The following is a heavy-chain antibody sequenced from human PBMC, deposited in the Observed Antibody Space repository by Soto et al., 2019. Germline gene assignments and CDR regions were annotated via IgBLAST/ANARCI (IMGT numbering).Heavy chain of an antibody. CDR3: AKKEPYYYYGMDV. D-gene: IGHD1-26*01. CDR1: GFTFSSYA. Sequence: PGGSLRLSCAASGFTFSSYAMSWVRQAPGEGLEWVSAISGSGGSTYCADSVKGRFTISRDNSKNTLYLQMNSLRAEDTAVYYCAKKEPYYYYGMDVWGQGTTVTVSS. V-gene: IGHV3-23*01. J-gene: IGHJ6*02. CDR2: ISGSGGST.